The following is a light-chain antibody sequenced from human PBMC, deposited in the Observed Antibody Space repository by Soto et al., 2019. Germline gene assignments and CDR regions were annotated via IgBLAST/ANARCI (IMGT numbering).Light chain of an antibody. Sequence: DIQMTQSPSSLSASVGDRVTVTCRASRDVSTSVAWYQQKAGKVPKLLIYVASTLHSGVPSRFSGSGSGTDFTLTISSLQPEDFATYYCQQSYSSPPTFGQGTKVDIK. J-gene: IGKJ1*01. CDR1: RDVSTS. CDR2: VAS. V-gene: IGKV1-27*01. CDR3: QQSYSSPPT.